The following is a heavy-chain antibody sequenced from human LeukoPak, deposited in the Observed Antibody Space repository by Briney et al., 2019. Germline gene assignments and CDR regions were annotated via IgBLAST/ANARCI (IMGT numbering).Heavy chain of an antibody. D-gene: IGHD3-10*01. CDR3: AKGSYYYASGSFHWFDP. CDR1: GFTFSNYG. J-gene: IGHJ5*02. CDR2: ISYDESNK. V-gene: IGHV3-30*18. Sequence: GRSLRLSCAASGFTFSNYGMHWVRQAPGKGLEWVAVISYDESNKYYADSVKGRFTIFRDNSKNTLYLQMNSLRAEDTAMYYCAKGSYYYASGSFHWFDPRGQGTLVTVSS.